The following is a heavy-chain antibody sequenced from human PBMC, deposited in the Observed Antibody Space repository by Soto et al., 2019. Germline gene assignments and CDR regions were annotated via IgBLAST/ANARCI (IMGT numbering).Heavy chain of an antibody. CDR2: ISAYNGNT. D-gene: IGHD6-6*01. Sequence: ASVKVSCKDCGYTFTSYGMSWGRQAPGQGLEWMGWISAYNGNTNYAQKLQGRVTMTTDTSTSTAYMELRSMRSDDTAVYYCARGDRYSSSYPALDYWGQGTLVPVSS. CDR3: ARGDRYSSSYPALDY. V-gene: IGHV1-18*01. CDR1: GYTFTSYG. J-gene: IGHJ4*02.